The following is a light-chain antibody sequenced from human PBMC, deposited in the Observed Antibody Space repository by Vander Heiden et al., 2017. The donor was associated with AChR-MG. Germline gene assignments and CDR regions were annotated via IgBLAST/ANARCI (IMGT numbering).Light chain of an antibody. CDR3: QQYGSSPRS. Sequence: EIVLTQSPGTLSLSPGERATLSCRASQSVRNNYLAWYQQKPGQPPRLLMYGASSRATGIPDRFSGSGSGTDFTLTITRLEPEDFAVYYCQQYGSSPRSFGGGTKVEIK. CDR1: QSVRNNY. CDR2: GAS. V-gene: IGKV3-20*01. J-gene: IGKJ4*01.